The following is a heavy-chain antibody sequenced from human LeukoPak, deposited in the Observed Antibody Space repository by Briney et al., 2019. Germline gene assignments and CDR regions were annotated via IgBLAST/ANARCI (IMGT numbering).Heavy chain of an antibody. D-gene: IGHD3-10*02. CDR1: GFTFSRHA. J-gene: IGHJ6*04. Sequence: GGSLRLSCAASGFTFSRHAIHWVRQAPGEGLEWVAVISYDGGNKYYADSVKGRFTISRDNAKNSLYLQMNSLRAEDTAVYYCAELGITMIGGVWGKGTTVTISS. CDR2: ISYDGGNK. CDR3: AELGITMIGGV. V-gene: IGHV3-30*04.